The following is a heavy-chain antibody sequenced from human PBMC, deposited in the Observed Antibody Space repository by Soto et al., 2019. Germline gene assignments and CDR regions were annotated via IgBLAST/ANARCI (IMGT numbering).Heavy chain of an antibody. Sequence: ASVKVSCKASGYTFTRYTMNWVRQAPGQRLEWMGWINPDNGNTKSSQKFQDRVIITRDTSASTAYMDLSSLRSEDTAVYYCARGIATGQRDPWGKLPRVTVSS. D-gene: IGHD2-15*01. J-gene: IGHJ5*02. CDR1: GYTFTRYT. CDR2: INPDNGNT. CDR3: ARGIATGQRDP. V-gene: IGHV1-3*01.